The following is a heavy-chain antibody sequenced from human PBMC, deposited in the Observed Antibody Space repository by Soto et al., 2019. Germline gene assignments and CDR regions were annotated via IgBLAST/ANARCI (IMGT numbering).Heavy chain of an antibody. Sequence: PGGSLRLSCAASGFTFSSYAMSWVRQAPGKGLEWVSAISGSGGSTYYADSVKGRFTISRDNSKNALFLQMNSLRAEDTAVYSCAKAAIVATTLSHFDYWGQGTLVTVSS. CDR2: ISGSGGST. CDR1: GFTFSSYA. V-gene: IGHV3-23*01. J-gene: IGHJ4*02. D-gene: IGHD5-12*01. CDR3: AKAAIVATTLSHFDY.